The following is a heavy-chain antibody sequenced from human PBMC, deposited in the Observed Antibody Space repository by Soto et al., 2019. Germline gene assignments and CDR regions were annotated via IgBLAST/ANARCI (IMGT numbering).Heavy chain of an antibody. CDR1: GGSITTSNW. CDR3: ARRYGSGSQNWFDP. J-gene: IGHJ5*02. Sequence: SETLSLTCDISGGSITTSNWWAWVRQPPGKGLEWIGYIYYSGSTNYNPSLKSRVTISVDTSKNQFSLKLSSVTAADTAVYYCARRYGSGSQNWFDPWGQGTLVTVSS. CDR2: IYYSGST. D-gene: IGHD3-10*01. V-gene: IGHV4-4*02.